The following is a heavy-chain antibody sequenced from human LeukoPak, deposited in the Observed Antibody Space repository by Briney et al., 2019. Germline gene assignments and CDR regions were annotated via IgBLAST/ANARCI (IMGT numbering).Heavy chain of an antibody. J-gene: IGHJ6*02. CDR1: GFTVSSNY. V-gene: IGHV3-66*01. Sequence: GGSLRLSCAASGFTVSSNYMSWVRQAPGKGLEWVSVIYSGDNTYYADSVKGRFTISRDNSKNTLYLQMNSLRAEDTAVYYCAKSGSYYYYYGMDVWGQGTTVTVSS. CDR3: AKSGSYYYYYGMDV. D-gene: IGHD1-26*01. CDR2: IYSGDNT.